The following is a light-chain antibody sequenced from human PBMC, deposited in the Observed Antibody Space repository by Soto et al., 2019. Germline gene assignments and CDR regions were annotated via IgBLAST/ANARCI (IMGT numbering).Light chain of an antibody. Sequence: SYELTQPPSVSVAPGQTARIPCGGNNIGSDSVHWYQQKPGQAPVLVVYEDTFRPSGIPDRISGSNSGTTATLTISWVEAGDEADYYCQVWDSISDHWVFGGGTQLTVL. V-gene: IGLV3-21*02. CDR1: NIGSDS. CDR3: QVWDSISDHWV. J-gene: IGLJ3*02. CDR2: EDT.